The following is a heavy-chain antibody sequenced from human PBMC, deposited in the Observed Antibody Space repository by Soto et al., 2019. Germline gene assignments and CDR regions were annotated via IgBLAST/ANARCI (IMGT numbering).Heavy chain of an antibody. Sequence: SVKVSCKASGGSFSNSAIAWVRQAPVQVLEWLGMIIPIFTTTNYAQKFKDRLTIAADGSTSTAYMELSGLKSEDTAVYFCARPSGLLGQFSALVDYWGQGTLVTVSS. V-gene: IGHV1-69*13. CDR1: GGSFSNSA. CDR2: IIPIFTTT. D-gene: IGHD6-6*01. J-gene: IGHJ4*02. CDR3: ARPSGLLGQFSALVDY.